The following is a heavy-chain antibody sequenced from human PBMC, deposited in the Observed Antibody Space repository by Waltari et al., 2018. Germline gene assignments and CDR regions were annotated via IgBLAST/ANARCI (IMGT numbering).Heavy chain of an antibody. D-gene: IGHD6-6*01. CDR2: IYSVGST. V-gene: IGHV3-53*01. CDR3: ASAIPYSSSSAYYYGMDV. J-gene: IGHJ6*02. Sequence: EVQLVESGGGLIQPGGSLRLSCAASGFTVISNYMSWVRQAPGRGLEWVSVIYSVGSTYYADSVKGRFTISRDNSKNTLYLQMNSLRAEDTAVYYCASAIPYSSSSAYYYGMDVWGQGTTVTVSS. CDR1: GFTVISNY.